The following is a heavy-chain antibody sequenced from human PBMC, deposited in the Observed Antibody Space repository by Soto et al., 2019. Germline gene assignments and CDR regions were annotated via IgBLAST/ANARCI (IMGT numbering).Heavy chain of an antibody. CDR2: INAGNGNT. CDR3: ARAYDEYSSSFWFDP. J-gene: IGHJ5*02. V-gene: IGHV1-3*01. D-gene: IGHD6-6*01. CDR1: GHTFTSYA. Sequence: GASVKVSCKASGHTFTSYAMHWVRQAPGQRLEWMGWINAGNGNTKYSQKFQGRVTITRDTSASTAYMELSSLRSEDTAVYYCARAYDEYSSSFWFDPWGQGTLVTVSS.